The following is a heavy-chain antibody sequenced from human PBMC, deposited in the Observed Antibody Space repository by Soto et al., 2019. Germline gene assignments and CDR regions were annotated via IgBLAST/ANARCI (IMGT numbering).Heavy chain of an antibody. V-gene: IGHV3-74*01. CDR3: VRGECNKNSCYIIDY. CDR1: GFTFSTYW. Sequence: GGSLRLSCAASGFTFSTYWMHWVRQAPGKGLVWVARVNTDGSTSDYAASVKGRFTMSRDNAKNTLFLQMNVLRVEDTAVYYCVRGECNKNSCYIIDYWGPGIQVTVSS. D-gene: IGHD2-2*02. CDR2: VNTDGSTS. J-gene: IGHJ4*02.